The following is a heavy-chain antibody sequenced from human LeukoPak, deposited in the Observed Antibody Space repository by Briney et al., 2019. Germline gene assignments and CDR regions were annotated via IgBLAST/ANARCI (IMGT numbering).Heavy chain of an antibody. Sequence: GGSLRLSCAASGFTFSSYWMSWVRQAPGKGLEWVANIKQDGSEKYYVDSVKGRFTISRDNAKNSLYLQMNSLRAEDTAVYYCARVVRYCSSTSCYYRWSGMDVWSKGTTVTVSS. CDR2: IKQDGSEK. CDR3: ARVVRYCSSTSCYYRWSGMDV. CDR1: GFTFSSYW. J-gene: IGHJ6*04. D-gene: IGHD2-2*01. V-gene: IGHV3-7*03.